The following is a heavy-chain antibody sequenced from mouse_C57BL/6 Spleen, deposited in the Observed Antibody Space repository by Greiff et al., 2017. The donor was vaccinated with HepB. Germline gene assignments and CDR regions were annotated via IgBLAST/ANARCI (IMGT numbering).Heavy chain of an antibody. D-gene: IGHD2-4*01. J-gene: IGHJ3*01. CDR1: GYTFTSYW. V-gene: IGHV1-64*01. CDR3: ARSESYYDYDEGRFAY. CDR2: IHPNSGST. Sequence: QVQLQQSGAELVKPGASVKLSCKASGYTFTSYWMHWVKQRPGQGLEWIGMIHPNSGSTNYNEKFKSKATLTVDKSSSTAYMQLSSLTSEDSAVYYCARSESYYDYDEGRFAYWGQGTLVTVSA.